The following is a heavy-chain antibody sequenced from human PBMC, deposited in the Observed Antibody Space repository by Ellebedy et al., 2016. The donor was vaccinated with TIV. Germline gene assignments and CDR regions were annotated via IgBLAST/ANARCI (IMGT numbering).Heavy chain of an antibody. CDR2: ISGSGGST. J-gene: IGHJ5*02. V-gene: IGHV3-23*01. CDR1: GFTFSSYA. Sequence: GESLKISXAASGFTFSSYAMSWVRQAPGKGLEWVSAISGSGGSTYYADSVKGRFTISRDNSKNTLYLQMNSLRAEDTAVYYCAKDTADGIGPWGQGTLVTVSS. CDR3: AKDTADGIGP.